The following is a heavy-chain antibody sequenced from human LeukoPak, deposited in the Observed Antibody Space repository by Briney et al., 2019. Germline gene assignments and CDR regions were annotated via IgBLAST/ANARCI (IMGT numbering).Heavy chain of an antibody. CDR3: VRIPNSANFPNWFDP. CDR2: ISSSSTYI. D-gene: IGHD2/OR15-2a*01. CDR1: GFTFSSYT. J-gene: IGHJ5*02. V-gene: IGHV3-21*01. Sequence: PGGSLRLSCAASGFTFSSYTMNWVRQAPGKGLEWVSSISSSSTYIYYADSVKGRFTISRDNAKSSLYLQMNSLRAEDTAVYYCVRIPNSANFPNWFDPWGQGALVTVSS.